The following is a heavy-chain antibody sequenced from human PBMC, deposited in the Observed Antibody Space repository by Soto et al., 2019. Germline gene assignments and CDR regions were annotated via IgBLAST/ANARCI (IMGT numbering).Heavy chain of an antibody. CDR1: GASISSGGFY. J-gene: IGHJ5*01. Sequence: QVQLQESGPGLVQPSQTLSLTCTVSGASISSGGFYWSWIRQFPGKGLEWIGYIDYRGRTFYNPSLKSRATISIDTSKSHFSLNVNSVTAADPAVFYCARVSAAGPRLFDSWGQGTLVTFSS. V-gene: IGHV4-31*03. CDR2: IDYRGRT. D-gene: IGHD6-13*01. CDR3: ARVSAAGPRLFDS.